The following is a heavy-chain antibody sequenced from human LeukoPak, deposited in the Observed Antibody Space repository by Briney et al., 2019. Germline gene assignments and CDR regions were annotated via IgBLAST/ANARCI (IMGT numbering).Heavy chain of an antibody. J-gene: IGHJ6*02. V-gene: IGHV1-18*01. CDR3: ARAKAAADSYGMDV. CDR2: ISAYNGNT. CDR1: GYTFTSYG. D-gene: IGHD6-13*01. Sequence: ASVKVSCKASGYTFTSYGISWVRQAPGPGLEWLGSISAYNGNTNYAQKRQGRVTMTTDTSTSTAYMELRSLRSDRTAVYYCARAKAAADSYGMDVWGQGTTVTVSS.